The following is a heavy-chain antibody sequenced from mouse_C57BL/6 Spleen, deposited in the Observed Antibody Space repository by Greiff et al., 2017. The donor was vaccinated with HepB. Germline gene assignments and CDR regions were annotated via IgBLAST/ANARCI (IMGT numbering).Heavy chain of an antibody. Sequence: VQLQQSGAELVRPGASVKLSCKASGYTFTDYYINWVKQRPGQGLEWIARIYPGSGNTYYNEKFKGKATLTAEKSSSTAYMQLSSLTSEDSAVYCCARWGTTVAAPYCDVWGTGTTVTVAS. CDR2: IYPGSGNT. D-gene: IGHD1-1*01. CDR1: GYTFTDYY. V-gene: IGHV1-76*01. CDR3: ARWGTTVAAPYCDV. J-gene: IGHJ1*03.